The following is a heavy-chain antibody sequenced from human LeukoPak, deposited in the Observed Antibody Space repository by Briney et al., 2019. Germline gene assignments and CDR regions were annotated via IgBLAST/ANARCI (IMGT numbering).Heavy chain of an antibody. CDR2: INHSGST. CDR3: ARWVTGLDY. V-gene: IGHV4-34*01. Sequence: SETLSLTCAVYGGSFSGYYWSWIRQPPGKGLEWIAEINHSGSTNYNPSLKSRVTISVDTSKNQFSLKLSSVTAADTAVYYCARWVTGLDYWGQGTLVTVSS. J-gene: IGHJ4*02. CDR1: GGSFSGYY. D-gene: IGHD2-21*02.